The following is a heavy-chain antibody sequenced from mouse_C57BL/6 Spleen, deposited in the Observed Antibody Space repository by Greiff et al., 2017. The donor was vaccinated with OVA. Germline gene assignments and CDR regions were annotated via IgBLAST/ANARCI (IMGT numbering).Heavy chain of an antibody. V-gene: IGHV1-69*02. CDR2: IDPSDSYT. D-gene: IGHD1-1*01. CDR3: ALLRSLY. J-gene: IGHJ3*01. CDR1: GYTFTSYW. Sequence: QVQLQQPGAELVKPGASVKMSCKASGYTFTSYWITWVKQRPGQGLEWIGEIDPSDSYTNYNQKFKGKATLTVDTSSSTAYMQLSSLTSEDSAVYYCALLRSLYWGQGTLVTVSA.